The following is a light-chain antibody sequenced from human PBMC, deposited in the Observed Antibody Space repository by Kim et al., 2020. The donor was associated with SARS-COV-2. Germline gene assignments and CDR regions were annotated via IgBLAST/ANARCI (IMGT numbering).Light chain of an antibody. J-gene: IGLJ1*01. CDR3: GTWDSSLSAGV. CDR1: ISNIGSSY. Sequence: GQMVTISCSGSISNIGSSYVSWYQQLPETAPKLLLYDNDKRPSGIPDRFSGSKSGTSATLGITGLQTGDEADYYCGTWDSSLSAGVFGTGTKVTVL. CDR2: DND. V-gene: IGLV1-51*01.